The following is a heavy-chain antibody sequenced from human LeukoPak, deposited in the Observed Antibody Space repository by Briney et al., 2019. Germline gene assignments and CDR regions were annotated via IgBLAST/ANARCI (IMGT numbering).Heavy chain of an antibody. CDR3: AHRDTAMVRVDH. CDR2: IKSKTDGGTT. D-gene: IGHD5-18*01. J-gene: IGHJ4*02. V-gene: IGHV3-15*01. Sequence: GGSLRLSCAASGFTFRDAGMSWVRQAPGKGLEWVGRIKSKTDGGTTDYAAPVKGRFTISRDDSKNTLYLQMSSLKTEDTAVYFCAHRDTAMVRVDHWGRGTLVTVSS. CDR1: GFTFRDAG.